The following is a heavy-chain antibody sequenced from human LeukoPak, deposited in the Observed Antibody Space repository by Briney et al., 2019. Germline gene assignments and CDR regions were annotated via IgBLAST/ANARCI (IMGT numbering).Heavy chain of an antibody. J-gene: IGHJ4*02. D-gene: IGHD3-16*01. CDR3: ASPRGGR. CDR2: IWYDGSNK. Sequence: PGGSLRLSCAGSGFTFSSYTMNWVRQAPGKGLEWVAVIWYDGSNKYYADSVKGRFTISRDNSKNTLYLQMNSLRAEDTAVYYCASPRGGRWGQGTLVTVSS. V-gene: IGHV3-33*08. CDR1: GFTFSSYT.